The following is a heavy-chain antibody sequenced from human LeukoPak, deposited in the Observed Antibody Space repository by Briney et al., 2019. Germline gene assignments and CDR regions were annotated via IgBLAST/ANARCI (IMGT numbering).Heavy chain of an antibody. CDR1: GVSFDDYY. CDR3: TRMTAGHDY. D-gene: IGHD2-21*02. J-gene: IGHJ4*02. Sequence: TPPETLSLTCAVSGVSFDDYYWSWVCQTPGKGLEWIGGINHSGYTNDSPSLKSRVTLSIDTSRKQFSLNLRSVTVADTGIYYCTRMTAGHDYWGQGTLVTVSS. V-gene: IGHV4-34*01. CDR2: INHSGYT.